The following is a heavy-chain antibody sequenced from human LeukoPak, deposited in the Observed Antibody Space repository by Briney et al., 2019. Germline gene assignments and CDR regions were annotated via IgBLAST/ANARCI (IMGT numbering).Heavy chain of an antibody. Sequence: GGSLRLSCAASGFTFSSYSMNWVRQAPGKGLEWVSYISSSSSTIHYADSVKGRFTISRDNAKNSLYLQMNSLRAEDTAVYYCARDRLWFGELLTRFDYWGQGTLVTVSS. CDR1: GFTFSSYS. CDR3: ARDRLWFGELLTRFDY. CDR2: ISSSSSTI. J-gene: IGHJ4*02. D-gene: IGHD3-10*01. V-gene: IGHV3-48*01.